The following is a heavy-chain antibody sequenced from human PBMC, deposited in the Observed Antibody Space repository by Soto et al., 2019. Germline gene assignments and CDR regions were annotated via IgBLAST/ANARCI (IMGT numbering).Heavy chain of an antibody. CDR1: GFTFSSYA. CDR2: ISGSGGST. D-gene: IGHD3-22*01. V-gene: IGHV3-23*01. J-gene: IGHJ4*02. CDR3: AKGTNYYDSSGYSY. Sequence: PGGSLRLPCAASGFTFSSYAMRWVRQAPGKGLEWVSAISGSGGSTYYADSVKGRFTISRDNSKNTLYLQMNSLRAEDTAVYYCAKGTNYYDSSGYSYWGQGTLVTVS.